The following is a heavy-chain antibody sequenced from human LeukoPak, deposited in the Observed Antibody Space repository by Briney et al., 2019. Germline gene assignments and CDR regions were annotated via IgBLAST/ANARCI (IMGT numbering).Heavy chain of an antibody. V-gene: IGHV3-23*01. CDR1: GFTFSSNA. J-gene: IGHJ3*02. CDR2: ISVSGGTT. CDR3: AKPDSQIAAAGQSGHAFDI. Sequence: PGGSLGLSCAASGFTFSSNAMTWVRQSPGKGLEWVSSISVSGGTTYYGDSVKGRFTISRDNSKNTLYLQMNSLRAEDTAVYYCAKPDSQIAAAGQSGHAFDIWGQGTMVTVSS. D-gene: IGHD6-13*01.